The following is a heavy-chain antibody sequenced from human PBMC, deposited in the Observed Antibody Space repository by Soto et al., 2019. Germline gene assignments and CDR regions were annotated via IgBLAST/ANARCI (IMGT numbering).Heavy chain of an antibody. CDR3: VRTAREGAVAPHWFDR. CDR2: VYYTGST. D-gene: IGHD2-21*02. J-gene: IGHJ5*02. CDR1: GASIKSTDYY. V-gene: IGHV4-30-4*01. Sequence: TLSLTCTVSGASIKSTDYYWSWIRQAPGKGLEWIGYVYYTGSTYYNPSLMSRLTISVDTSKDQFSLKLTSVTAAETAVYYCVRTAREGAVAPHWFDRWGQGTQVTVSS.